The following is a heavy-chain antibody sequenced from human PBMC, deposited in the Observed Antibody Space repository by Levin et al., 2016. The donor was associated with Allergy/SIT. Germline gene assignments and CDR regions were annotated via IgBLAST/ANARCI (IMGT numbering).Heavy chain of an antibody. CDR2: ISYDGSNK. CDR1: GFTFSSYA. D-gene: IGHD3-10*01. J-gene: IGHJ4*02. V-gene: IGHV3-30-3*01. Sequence: GGSLRLSCAASGFTFSSYAMHWVRQAPGKGLEWVAVISYDGSNKYYADSVKGRFTISRDNSKNTLYLQMNSLRAEDTAVYYCASTMVRGVTTFDYWGQGTLVTVSS. CDR3: ASTMVRGVTTFDY.